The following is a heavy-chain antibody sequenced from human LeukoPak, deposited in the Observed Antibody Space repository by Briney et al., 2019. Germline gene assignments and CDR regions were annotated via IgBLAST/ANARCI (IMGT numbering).Heavy chain of an antibody. D-gene: IGHD6-25*01. CDR2: IIPIFGTA. Sequence: SVKDSCKASGGTFSSYAISWVRQAPGQGLEWMGGIIPIFGTANYAQKFQGRVTITADKSTSTGYMELSSLRSEDTAVYYCARERMGTAAKYYFYYWGQGTLVTVSS. CDR1: GGTFSSYA. J-gene: IGHJ4*02. CDR3: ARERMGTAAKYYFYY. V-gene: IGHV1-69*06.